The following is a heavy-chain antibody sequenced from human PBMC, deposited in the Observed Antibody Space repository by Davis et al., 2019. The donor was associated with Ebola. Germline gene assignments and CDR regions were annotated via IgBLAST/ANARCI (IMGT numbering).Heavy chain of an antibody. J-gene: IGHJ5*02. D-gene: IGHD2-21*01. V-gene: IGHV4-30-4*01. CDR2: IHNSGST. CDR3: ARAQHIVVVIATPFDP. Sequence: SETLSLTCTVSGGSISSGGYYWSWIRQPPGRGLEYIGYIHNSGSTSYDPSLKSRVTISVDTSKNQFSLKLSSVTAADTAVYYCARAQHIVVVIATPFDPWGQGTLVTVSS. CDR1: GGSISSGGYY.